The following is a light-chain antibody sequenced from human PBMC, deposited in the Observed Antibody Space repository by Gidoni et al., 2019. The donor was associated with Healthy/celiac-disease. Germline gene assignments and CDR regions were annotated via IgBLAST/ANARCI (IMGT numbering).Light chain of an antibody. Sequence: DIQLPQSPSFLSASVGDRVTITCRASQGISSYLDWYQQKPGKAPKLLIYAASTWQSGVPSRFSGSGSGTEFTLTISSLQPEDFETYNCQQLNSYPPSVTFGQGTRLEIK. J-gene: IGKJ5*01. V-gene: IGKV1-9*01. CDR1: QGISSY. CDR3: QQLNSYPPSVT. CDR2: AAS.